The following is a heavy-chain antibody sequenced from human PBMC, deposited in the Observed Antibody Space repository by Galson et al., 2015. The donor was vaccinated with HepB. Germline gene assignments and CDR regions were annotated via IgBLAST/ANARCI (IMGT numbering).Heavy chain of an antibody. Sequence: SLRLSCAASGFTFSSYAMHWVHQAPGKGLEWVAVISYDGSNKYYADSVKGRFTISRDNSKNTLYLQMNSLRAEDTAVYYCARDENYYGSGSSGPWGQGTLVTVSS. D-gene: IGHD3-10*01. V-gene: IGHV3-30*04. CDR2: ISYDGSNK. CDR1: GFTFSSYA. J-gene: IGHJ5*02. CDR3: ARDENYYGSGSSGP.